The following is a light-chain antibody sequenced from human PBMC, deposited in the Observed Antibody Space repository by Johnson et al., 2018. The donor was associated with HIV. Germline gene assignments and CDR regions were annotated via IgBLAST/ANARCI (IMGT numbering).Light chain of an antibody. J-gene: IGLJ1*01. Sequence: QSVLTQPPSVSAAPGQKVTISCSGSSSNIGNNYVSWYQQLPGTAPKLLIYENNKRPSGIADRFSDTKSGTSATLGLPGLQTGDEAEYYCGTWDSGLGAHYVFGTGTKVTVL. CDR1: SSNIGNNY. CDR2: ENN. V-gene: IGLV1-51*02. CDR3: GTWDSGLGAHYV.